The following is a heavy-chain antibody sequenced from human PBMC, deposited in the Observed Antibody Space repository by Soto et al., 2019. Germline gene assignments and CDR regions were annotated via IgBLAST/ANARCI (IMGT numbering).Heavy chain of an antibody. D-gene: IGHD1-26*01. CDR2: ISYDGSNK. CDR1: GFTFSSYG. CDR3: AKDPRYSGRAYYLDY. V-gene: IGHV3-30*18. Sequence: GSLRLSCAASGFTFSSYGMHWVGQAPGKGLEWVAVISYDGSNKYYADSVKGRFTISRDNSKNTLYLQINSLRAEDTAVYYWAKDPRYSGRAYYLDYWGEGTLVTVSA. J-gene: IGHJ4*02.